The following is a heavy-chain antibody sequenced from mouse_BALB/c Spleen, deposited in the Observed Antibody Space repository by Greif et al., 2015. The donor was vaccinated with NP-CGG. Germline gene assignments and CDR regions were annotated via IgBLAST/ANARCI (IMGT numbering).Heavy chain of an antibody. Sequence: QVHVKQSGAELVKPGASVKLSCKASGYTFTSYYMYWVKQRPGQGLEWIGEINPSNGGTNFNEKFKSKATLTVDKSSSTAYMQLSSLTSEDPAVYYCTRYYRYYFDYWGQGTTLTVSS. D-gene: IGHD2-14*01. J-gene: IGHJ2*01. V-gene: IGHV1S81*02. CDR3: TRYYRYYFDY. CDR1: GYTFTSYY. CDR2: INPSNGGT.